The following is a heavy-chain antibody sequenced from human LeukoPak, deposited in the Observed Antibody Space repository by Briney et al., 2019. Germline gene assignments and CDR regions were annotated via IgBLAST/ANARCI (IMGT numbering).Heavy chain of an antibody. CDR1: GGSFRSYY. CDR3: ARDRLYRGYSYGFDY. V-gene: IGHV4-59*01. CDR2: IYYSGST. D-gene: IGHD5-18*01. J-gene: IGHJ4*02. Sequence: KSSETLSLTCTVSGGSFRSYYWSWIRQPPGKGLKWIGYIYYSGSTNYNPSLKSRVTISVDTSKNQFSLKLSSVTAADTAVYYCARDRLYRGYSYGFDYWGQGTLVTVSS.